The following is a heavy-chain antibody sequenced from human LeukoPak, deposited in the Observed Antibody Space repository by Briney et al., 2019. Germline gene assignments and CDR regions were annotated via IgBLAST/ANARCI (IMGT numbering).Heavy chain of an antibody. J-gene: IGHJ4*02. CDR1: GGSISSYY. V-gene: IGHV4-59*12. CDR2: IYYSGST. Sequence: PSETLSLTCTVSGGSISSYYWSWIRQPPGKGLEWIGYIYYSGSTNYNPSLKSRVTISVDTSKNQFSLKLSSVTAADTAVYYCARRRYYYDSSGYRERHYYFDYWGQGTLVTVSS. D-gene: IGHD3-22*01. CDR3: ARRRYYYDSSGYRERHYYFDY.